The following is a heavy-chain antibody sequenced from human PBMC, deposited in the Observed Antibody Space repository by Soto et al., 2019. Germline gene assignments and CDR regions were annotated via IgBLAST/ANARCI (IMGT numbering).Heavy chain of an antibody. CDR1: GGSISSGDYY. V-gene: IGHV4-30-4*01. CDR2: ILYRGTT. CDR3: ARNGALDY. Sequence: QVQLQESGPGLVKPSQTLSLTCTVSGGSISSGDYYWSWIRQPPGKGLEWIGYILYRGTTNYNPSLESRLTISVDTSKNQFSLKLTSVTAADTAVYYCARNGALDYWGRGTQVTVSS. J-gene: IGHJ4*02. D-gene: IGHD2-8*01.